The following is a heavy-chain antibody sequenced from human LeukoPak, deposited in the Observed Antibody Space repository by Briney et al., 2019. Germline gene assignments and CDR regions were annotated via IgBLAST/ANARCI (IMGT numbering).Heavy chain of an antibody. CDR2: IYYSGST. V-gene: IGHV4-59*01. Sequence: PSETLSLTCTVSGGSISSYYWSWIRQPPGKGLEWIGYIYYSGSTNYNPSLKSRVTISVDTSKNQFSLKLSSVTAADTAVYYCARETYSSGWYGMDVWGQGTTVTVSS. D-gene: IGHD6-19*01. CDR1: GGSISSYY. J-gene: IGHJ6*02. CDR3: ARETYSSGWYGMDV.